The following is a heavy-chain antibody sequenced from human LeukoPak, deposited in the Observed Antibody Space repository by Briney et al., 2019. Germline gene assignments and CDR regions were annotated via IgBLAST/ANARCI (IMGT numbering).Heavy chain of an antibody. CDR1: GGSMSSYR. Sequence: SETLSLTCTVSGGSMSSYRWSWIRQPPGKGLEWIAYIYYSGTTNYNPSLKSRVTTSVDTSKNQFSLKLSSVTAADTAVYYCAKKTYSSGWRVPIDSWGRGTLVTVSS. CDR2: IYYSGTT. CDR3: AKKTYSSGWRVPIDS. V-gene: IGHV4-59*01. J-gene: IGHJ4*02. D-gene: IGHD6-19*01.